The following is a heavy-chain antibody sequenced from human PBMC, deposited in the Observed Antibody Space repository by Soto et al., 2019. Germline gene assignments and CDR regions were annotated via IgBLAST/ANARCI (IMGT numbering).Heavy chain of an antibody. V-gene: IGHV3-48*02. J-gene: IGHJ4*02. D-gene: IGHD5-18*01. CDR3: VADRDTTTPMGHGNY. CDR1: GLTFTIYS. CDR2: ISYNGGQI. Sequence: EVQLVESGGDLIQPGGSLRLSCAASGLTFTIYSMNWVRQAPGKGLEWVSYISYNGGQIAYADSVKGRFTVSRDNAKNSLYLQMNSLRDEDTAIYYCVADRDTTTPMGHGNYWGQGTLVTVSS.